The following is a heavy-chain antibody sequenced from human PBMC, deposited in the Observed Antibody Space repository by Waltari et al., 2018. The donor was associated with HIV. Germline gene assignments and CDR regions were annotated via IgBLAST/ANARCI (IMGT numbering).Heavy chain of an antibody. CDR3: AKGASGWSPGY. J-gene: IGHJ4*02. V-gene: IGHV3-30*18. D-gene: IGHD6-19*01. Sequence: QVQLVESGGGVVQPGRSLRLSCAAPGFTFRSYAMHWVRQAPGKGLEWVAVISYYGDNKYYADSVKGRFTISRDNSKNTLYLQMNSLRAEDTAVYYCAKGASGWSPGYWGQGTLVTVSS. CDR1: GFTFRSYA. CDR2: ISYYGDNK.